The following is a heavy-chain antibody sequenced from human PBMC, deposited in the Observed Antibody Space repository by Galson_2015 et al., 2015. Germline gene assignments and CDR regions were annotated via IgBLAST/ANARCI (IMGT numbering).Heavy chain of an antibody. CDR2: ISSSDSTI. CDR3: AREVYGDYFFDY. V-gene: IGHV3-11*01. D-gene: IGHD4-17*01. J-gene: IGHJ4*02. Sequence: SLRLSCAASAFTFSDYYMSWVRQAPGKGLEWVSYISSSDSTIYYVDSVKGRFTISRDNAKNSLYLQMNSLRAEDTAVYYCAREVYGDYFFDYWGQGTLVTVSS. CDR1: AFTFSDYY.